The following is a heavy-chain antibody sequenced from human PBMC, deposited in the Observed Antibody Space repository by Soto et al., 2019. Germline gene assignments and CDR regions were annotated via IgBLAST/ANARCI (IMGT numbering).Heavy chain of an antibody. CDR2: ISSSGGST. CDR3: TNRKLPTRPWGPAFDV. D-gene: IGHD6-6*01. CDR1: GFTFSSYA. V-gene: IGHV3-23*01. Sequence: GSLSLSCAASGFTFSSYAMSWVRQAPGKGLEWVSAISSSGGSTYYPDSVKGRFTISRDNSKNTLFLQMNSLRPEDTAVYYCTNRKLPTRPWGPAFDVWGQGTMVTVSS. J-gene: IGHJ3*01.